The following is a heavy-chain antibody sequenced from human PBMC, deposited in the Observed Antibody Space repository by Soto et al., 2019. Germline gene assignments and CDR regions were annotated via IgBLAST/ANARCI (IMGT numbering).Heavy chain of an antibody. Sequence: ESGGGLVQPGGSLRLSCAASGFTFSSYWMSWVRQAPGKGLEWVANIKQDGSEKYYVDSVKGRFTISRDNAKNSLYLQMNSLRAEDTAVYYCARSITVYYYDSSGYGYWGQGTLVTVSS. V-gene: IGHV3-7*03. CDR1: GFTFSSYW. D-gene: IGHD3-22*01. J-gene: IGHJ4*02. CDR3: ARSITVYYYDSSGYGY. CDR2: IKQDGSEK.